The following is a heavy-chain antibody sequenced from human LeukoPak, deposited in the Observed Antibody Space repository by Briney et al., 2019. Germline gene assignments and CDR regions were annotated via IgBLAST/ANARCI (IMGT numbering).Heavy chain of an antibody. CDR3: ARDRGGPGIAEF. Sequence: GASVKVSCKASGYTFTSYYMHWVRQTPGQGLEWMGIINPSGGSTSYAQKFQGRVTMTRDTSTSTVYMELSSLRSEDTAVYYCARDRGGPGIAEFWGQGTLVTVSS. V-gene: IGHV1-46*01. D-gene: IGHD6-13*01. J-gene: IGHJ4*02. CDR2: INPSGGST. CDR1: GYTFTSYY.